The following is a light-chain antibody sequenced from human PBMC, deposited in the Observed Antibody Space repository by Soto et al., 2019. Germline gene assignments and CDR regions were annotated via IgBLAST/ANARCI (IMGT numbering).Light chain of an antibody. J-gene: IGLJ3*02. V-gene: IGLV8-61*01. CDR2: STN. CDR3: VVYMGSGFWV. CDR1: SGSVSTNNY. Sequence: QTVVTQEPSFSVSPGGTVTLTCGLGSGSVSTNNYPSWYQQTPGQAPRTLIYSTNTRSSGVPDRFSASILGNKAALTITGAQADDESDYYCVVYMGSGFWVFGGGTKLTVL.